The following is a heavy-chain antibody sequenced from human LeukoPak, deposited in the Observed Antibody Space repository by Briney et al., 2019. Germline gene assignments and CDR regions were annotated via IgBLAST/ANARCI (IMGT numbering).Heavy chain of an antibody. V-gene: IGHV1-69*05. CDR3: ARDRRAAGHYYMDV. D-gene: IGHD6-13*01. J-gene: IGHJ6*03. CDR2: IIPIFGTA. CDR1: GGTFSSYA. Sequence: ASVKVSSKASGGTFSSYAISWVRQAPGQGLEWMGGIIPIFGTANYAQKFQGRVTITTDESTSTAYMELSSLRSEDTAVYYCARDRRAAGHYYMDVWGKGTTVTVSS.